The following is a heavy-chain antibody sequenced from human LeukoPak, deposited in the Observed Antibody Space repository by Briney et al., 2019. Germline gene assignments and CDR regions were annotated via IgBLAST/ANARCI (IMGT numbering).Heavy chain of an antibody. V-gene: IGHV3-13*01. CDR2: ISIGGDT. J-gene: IGHJ3*02. CDR3: ARAHVGWGLAFDI. D-gene: IGHD3-16*01. CDR1: GFTFSGYD. Sequence: PGGSLRLSCAASGFTFSGYDMHWVRHGPGQGLEWVAAISIGGDTYYPGSVKGRFTISRENAKNSFYLQMNSLRAGDTPIYCCARAHVGWGLAFDIWGQGTVVIVSS.